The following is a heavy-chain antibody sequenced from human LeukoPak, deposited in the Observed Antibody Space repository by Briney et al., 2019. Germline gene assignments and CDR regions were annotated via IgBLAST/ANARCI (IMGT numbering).Heavy chain of an antibody. CDR2: ISYDGSNK. J-gene: IGHJ4*02. V-gene: IGHV3-30-3*01. CDR3: ARGTTGTTKFDC. D-gene: IGHD1-1*01. Sequence: PGRSLRLSCAASGLTFSSYAMHWVRQAPGKGLEWVAVISYDGSNKYYADSVKGRFTISRDNSKNTLYLQMNSLRAEDTAVYYCARGTTGTTKFDCWGQGTLVTVSS. CDR1: GLTFSSYA.